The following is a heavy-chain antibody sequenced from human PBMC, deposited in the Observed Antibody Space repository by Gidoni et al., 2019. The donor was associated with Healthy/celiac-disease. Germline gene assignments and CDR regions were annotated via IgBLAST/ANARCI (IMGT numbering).Heavy chain of an antibody. D-gene: IGHD6-13*01. CDR3: ARIIAAAGKDY. CDR2: INHSGST. Sequence: QVQLQQWGAGLLQPSETLPLTCAVYGGSFSGYYWRWSRQPPVTGLEWIGEINHSGSTNYNPSLKSRVTISVATSKNQFSLKLSSVTAADTAVYYCARIIAAAGKDYWGQGTLVTVSS. J-gene: IGHJ4*02. CDR1: GGSFSGYY. V-gene: IGHV4-34*01.